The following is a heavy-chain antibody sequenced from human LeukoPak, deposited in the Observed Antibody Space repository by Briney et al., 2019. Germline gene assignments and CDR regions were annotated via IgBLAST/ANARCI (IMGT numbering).Heavy chain of an antibody. CDR3: ARLQLWFRAIDY. D-gene: IGHD5-18*01. Sequence: SETLSLTCTVSGGSISSYYWSWIRQPPGKGLEWIGSVSYSGRTYYNPSLKSRLSISVDTSENQSSLRLSSVTAADTAVYFCARLQLWFRAIDYWGQGTLVTVSS. CDR2: VSYSGRT. CDR1: GGSISSYY. J-gene: IGHJ4*02. V-gene: IGHV4-59*05.